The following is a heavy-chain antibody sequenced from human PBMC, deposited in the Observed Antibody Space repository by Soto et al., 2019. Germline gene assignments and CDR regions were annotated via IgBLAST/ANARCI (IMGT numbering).Heavy chain of an antibody. J-gene: IGHJ4*02. D-gene: IGHD3-10*01. CDR1: GFAFSSYA. CDR2: ISGSGGST. V-gene: IGHV3-23*01. Sequence: GGSLRLSCAASGFAFSSYAMSWVRQAPGKGLEWVSAISGSGGSTYYADSVKGRFTISRDNSKNTLYLQMNSLRAEDTAVYYCAKGHDYYGSGSVDYWGQGTLVTVSS. CDR3: AKGHDYYGSGSVDY.